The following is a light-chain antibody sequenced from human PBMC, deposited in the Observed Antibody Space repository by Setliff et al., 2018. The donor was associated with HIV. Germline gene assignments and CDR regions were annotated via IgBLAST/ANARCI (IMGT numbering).Light chain of an antibody. V-gene: IGLV2-14*01. J-gene: IGLJ1*01. CDR1: SDDVGGSNY. Sequence: QSALTQPASMSGSPGQSITISCTGSSDDVGGSNYVSWYQQHPGKAPKLIIYEVTVRPSGVSSRFSGSKSGNTASLTISGLQTEDEADYYCSSYTTTASVYVFGSGTKVTVL. CDR2: EVT. CDR3: SSYTTTASVYV.